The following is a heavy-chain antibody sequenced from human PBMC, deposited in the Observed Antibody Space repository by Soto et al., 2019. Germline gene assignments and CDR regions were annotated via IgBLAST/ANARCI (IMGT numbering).Heavy chain of an antibody. D-gene: IGHD6-13*01. Sequence: GGSLRLSCSASGFTFTIYSMHWVRQAPGKGLEYVSAITSNGGSTYYADSVKGRFTISRDNSKNTLYLQMSSLRAEDTAVYYCVLIPKAAPGYWGQGTLVTVS. CDR3: VLIPKAAPGY. CDR2: ITSNGGST. V-gene: IGHV3-64D*06. CDR1: GFTFTIYS. J-gene: IGHJ4*02.